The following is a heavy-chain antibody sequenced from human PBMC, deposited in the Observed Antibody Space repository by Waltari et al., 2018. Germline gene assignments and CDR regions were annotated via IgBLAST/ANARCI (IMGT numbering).Heavy chain of an antibody. D-gene: IGHD2-15*01. V-gene: IGHV3-74*01. CDR2: INSDGGST. CDR3: ARLGCSGGSCSP. CDR1: GFSLSSYW. J-gene: IGHJ5*02. Sequence: EVQVVESGGGVVQPGGSLRLSCAASGFSLSSYWVHWVRQAPGKGLVWVSRINSDGGSTSSGDFVKGRFTISRDNAKNMVYLQMSSLRVDDTAVYYCARLGCSGGSCSPWGQGTLVSVSS.